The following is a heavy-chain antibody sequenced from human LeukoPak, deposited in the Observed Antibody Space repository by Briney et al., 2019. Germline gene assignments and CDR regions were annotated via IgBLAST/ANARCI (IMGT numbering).Heavy chain of an antibody. CDR3: ANVVIAAAGYEYFQY. D-gene: IGHD2-2*03. Sequence: PGGSLRLSCAASGFIFSSHAMTWVRQAPGKGLEWVSAIKSSGDRTFYADSVKGRFTIPRDNSKNTLYLQMNSPTVNDTAVYYCANVVIAAAGYEYFQYWGQGTLVTVSS. CDR2: IKSSGDRT. J-gene: IGHJ1*01. V-gene: IGHV3-23*01. CDR1: GFIFSSHA.